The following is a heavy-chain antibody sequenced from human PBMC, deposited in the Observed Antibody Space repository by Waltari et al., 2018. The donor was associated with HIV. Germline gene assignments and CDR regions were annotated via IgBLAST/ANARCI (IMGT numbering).Heavy chain of an antibody. D-gene: IGHD6-13*01. CDR3: ARDSRDNSWSLNFFDP. CDR2: ISSSGTFT. Sequence: EVQLVESAGGPVKPGGSLRLSCRASGFTFNSYSLNWVRQAPGKGLEWSSSISSSGTFTHYADSVKGRFTISRDNANKSVYLQMNSLRAEDTAVYYCARDSRDNSWSLNFFDPWGQGTLVTVSS. V-gene: IGHV3-21*01. J-gene: IGHJ5*02. CDR1: GFTFNSYS.